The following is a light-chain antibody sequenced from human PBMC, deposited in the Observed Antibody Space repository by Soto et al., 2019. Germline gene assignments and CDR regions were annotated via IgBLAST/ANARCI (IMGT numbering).Light chain of an antibody. CDR1: QSVDIS. J-gene: IGKJ1*01. V-gene: IGKV3-15*01. CDR3: QQYNNWPWT. CDR2: GAS. Sequence: EIVLTQSPATLSVSPGERVILSCRASQSVDISLAWYQQKPGQAPRLLIYGASTRATDMPGTFSGSGSGTDFTLTISSLQSEDFAVYYCQQYNNWPWTFGQGTKVDIK.